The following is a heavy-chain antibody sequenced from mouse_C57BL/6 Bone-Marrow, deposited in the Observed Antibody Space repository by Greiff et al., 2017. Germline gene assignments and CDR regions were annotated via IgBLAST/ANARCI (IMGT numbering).Heavy chain of an antibody. Sequence: VHVKQSGPELVKPGASVKISCKTSGYTFTEYTMHWVKQSHGKSLEWIGGINPNNGFTTYNQKFKVKATLTVDKSSTTAYMELRSLTSEDSAVYYCARIGPYYRYDGWFAYWGQGTLVTVSA. CDR2: INPNNGFT. D-gene: IGHD2-14*01. J-gene: IGHJ3*01. V-gene: IGHV1-18*01. CDR1: GYTFTEYT. CDR3: ARIGPYYRYDGWFAY.